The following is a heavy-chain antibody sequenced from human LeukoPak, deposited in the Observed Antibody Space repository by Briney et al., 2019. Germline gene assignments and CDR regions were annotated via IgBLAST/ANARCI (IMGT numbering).Heavy chain of an antibody. CDR3: ARSGTGGGY. D-gene: IGHD3-10*01. J-gene: IGHJ4*02. CDR1: GGSISSGNYY. CDR2: IRYSGST. V-gene: IGHV4-31*03. Sequence: SQTLSLTCTVSGGSISSGNYYCSWIRQHPGKGLEWIGYIRYSGSTLYNPSLKSRLSISVDTSKNQFSLMLSSVTAADTAMYYCARSGTGGGYWGQGTLVTVSS.